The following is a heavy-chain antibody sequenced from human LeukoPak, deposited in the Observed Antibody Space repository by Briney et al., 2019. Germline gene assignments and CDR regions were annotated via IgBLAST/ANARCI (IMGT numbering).Heavy chain of an antibody. CDR3: ARGMGAVTYDFDY. J-gene: IGHJ4*02. D-gene: IGHD1-26*01. Sequence: ASVKVSCKASGYTFTGYYMHWVRQAPGQGREWMGWINPNSGGTNYAQKFQGRVTMTRDTSISTAYMELSRLRSDDTAVYYCARGMGAVTYDFDYWGQGTLVTVSS. CDR1: GYTFTGYY. V-gene: IGHV1-2*02. CDR2: INPNSGGT.